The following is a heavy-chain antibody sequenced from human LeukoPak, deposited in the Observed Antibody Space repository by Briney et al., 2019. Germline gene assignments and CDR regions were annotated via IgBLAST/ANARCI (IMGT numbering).Heavy chain of an antibody. V-gene: IGHV1-2*02. CDR3: ARVRAGPSGSYYGPPAYYYYYGMDV. CDR2: INPNSGGT. D-gene: IGHD1-26*01. Sequence: GASVKVSCKASGYTFTGYYMHWVRQAPGQGLEWMGWINPNSGGTNYAQKFQGRVTMTRDTSISTAYMELSRLRSDDTAVYYCARVRAGPSGSYYGPPAYYYYYGMDVWGQGTTVTVSS. J-gene: IGHJ6*02. CDR1: GYTFTGYY.